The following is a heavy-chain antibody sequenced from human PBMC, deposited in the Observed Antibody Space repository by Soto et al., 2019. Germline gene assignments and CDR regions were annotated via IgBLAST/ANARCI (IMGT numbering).Heavy chain of an antibody. D-gene: IGHD5-12*01. CDR2: IWYDGSNK. V-gene: IGHV3-33*01. Sequence: QVQLVESGGGVVQPGRSLRLSCAASGFTFSSYGMHWVRQAPGKGLEWVAVIWYDGSNKYYADSVKGRFTISRDNSKNTLFLQMNSLRAEDTAVYYCARGRAMCGYDLPYYYYGMDVWGQGTTVTVSS. CDR3: ARGRAMCGYDLPYYYYGMDV. J-gene: IGHJ6*02. CDR1: GFTFSSYG.